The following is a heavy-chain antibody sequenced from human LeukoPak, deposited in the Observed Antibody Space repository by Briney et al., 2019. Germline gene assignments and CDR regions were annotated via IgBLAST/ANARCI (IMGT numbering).Heavy chain of an antibody. CDR3: ASEGVVGPFAHFDY. CDR2: ISSSSSTI. V-gene: IGHV3-48*04. J-gene: IGHJ4*02. CDR1: GFTFSSSS. D-gene: IGHD1-26*01. Sequence: PGGSLRLSCAASGFTFSSSSMNWVRQAPGKGLEWVSYISSSSSTIYYTDSVKGRFTISRDNAKNLLYLQMNSLIVEDTAFYYWASEGVVGPFAHFDYWGQGALVTVSS.